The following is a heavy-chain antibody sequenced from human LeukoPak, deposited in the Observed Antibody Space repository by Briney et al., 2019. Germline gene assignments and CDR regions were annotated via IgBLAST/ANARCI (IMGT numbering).Heavy chain of an antibody. Sequence: VASVKVSCKASGYTFTSYGISWVRQAPGQGLEWMGWISAYNGNTNYAQKLQGRVTMTTDTSTSTAHMELRSLNSDDTAVYYCARGRPLRFLEWLDVWGKGTAVTVSS. J-gene: IGHJ6*04. CDR2: ISAYNGNT. V-gene: IGHV1-18*01. CDR1: GYTFTSYG. CDR3: ARGRPLRFLEWLDV. D-gene: IGHD3-3*01.